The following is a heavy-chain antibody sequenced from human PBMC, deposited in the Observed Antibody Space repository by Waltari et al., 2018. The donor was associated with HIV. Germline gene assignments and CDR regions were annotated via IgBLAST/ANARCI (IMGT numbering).Heavy chain of an antibody. D-gene: IGHD3-22*01. Sequence: QVQLQESGPGLVKPSETLSLTCAVSGYCISSGYSWGWIPQPPGKGLEWIGSIYHSGSTYYNPSLKSRVTISVDTSKNQFSLKLSSVTAADTAVYYCASDYYYDSSGYYGMADWGQGTLVTVSS. CDR2: IYHSGST. J-gene: IGHJ4*02. V-gene: IGHV4-38-2*01. CDR3: ASDYYYDSSGYYGMAD. CDR1: GYCISSGYS.